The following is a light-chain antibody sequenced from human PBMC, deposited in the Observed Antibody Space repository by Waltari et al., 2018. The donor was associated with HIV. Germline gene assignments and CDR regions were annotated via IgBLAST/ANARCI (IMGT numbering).Light chain of an antibody. V-gene: IGKV3-20*01. CDR1: QSISSTY. CDR3: QHYGTSLLT. J-gene: IGKJ4*01. CDR2: GAS. Sequence: EIVLTQSQGTLSLSPGERATLSCRASQSISSTYLAWYQHKPGQTPSLLIYGASTRATGIPDRFSGSGSGTDFSLSISRLEPEDFAVYYCQHYGTSLLTFGGGTKVEIK.